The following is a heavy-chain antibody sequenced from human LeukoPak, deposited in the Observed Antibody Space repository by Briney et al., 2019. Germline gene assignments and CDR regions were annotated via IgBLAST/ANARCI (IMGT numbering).Heavy chain of an antibody. Sequence: SSVTVSCKASGGTYNNYAITWVGQAAGQGLEWVGAFLPAFGTSNYAQRFQGRVTITADESTGTTYMELSSLRSEDTAVYYCARDHRGFYYGSGNYYYLDVWGKGTTVTVSS. CDR1: GGTYNNYA. V-gene: IGHV1-69*13. D-gene: IGHD3-10*01. CDR3: ARDHRGFYYGSGNYYYLDV. J-gene: IGHJ6*03. CDR2: FLPAFGTS.